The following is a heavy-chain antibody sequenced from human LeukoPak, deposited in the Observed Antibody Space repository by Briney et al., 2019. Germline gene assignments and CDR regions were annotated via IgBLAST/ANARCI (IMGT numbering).Heavy chain of an antibody. V-gene: IGHV3-23*01. J-gene: IGHJ4*02. CDR2: ISGSGGST. CDR1: GFTFSSYG. Sequence: PGGSLRLSCAASGFTFSSYGMSWVRQAPGKGLEWVSAISGSGGSTYYADSVKGRFTISRDNSKNTLYLQMNSLRAEDTAVYYCAKDSSGSYHGIFDYWGQGTLVTVSS. CDR3: AKDSSGSYHGIFDY. D-gene: IGHD1-26*01.